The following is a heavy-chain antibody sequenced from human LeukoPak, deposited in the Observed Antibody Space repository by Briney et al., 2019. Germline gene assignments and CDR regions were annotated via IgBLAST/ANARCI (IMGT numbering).Heavy chain of an antibody. CDR3: ARDSAVGVTTCFDF. J-gene: IGHJ4*02. CDR1: GYTFTSYS. Sequence: ASVTVSCTASGYTFTSYSMHWVRQAPGQGPEWMGIINPSGGSTNYAQKFQGRVTMTRDTSTSTVYMELSSLRSEDTAVYYCARDSAVGVTTCFDFWGQGTLFTVSS. CDR2: INPSGGST. V-gene: IGHV1-46*01. D-gene: IGHD1-26*01.